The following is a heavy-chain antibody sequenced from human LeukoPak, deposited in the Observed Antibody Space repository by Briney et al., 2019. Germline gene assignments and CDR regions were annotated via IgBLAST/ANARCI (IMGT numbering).Heavy chain of an antibody. Sequence: GGSLRLSCAASGFTFSSFSMIWVRQAPGKGLEWVSSTCSSSAYTFYAESGKGRFTISRDNSKNTLYLQMNSLRAEDTAVYYCAKLAAAGGGYWGQGTLVTVSS. D-gene: IGHD6-13*01. CDR3: AKLAAAGGGY. CDR1: GFTFSSFS. V-gene: IGHV3-21*04. CDR2: TCSSSAYT. J-gene: IGHJ4*02.